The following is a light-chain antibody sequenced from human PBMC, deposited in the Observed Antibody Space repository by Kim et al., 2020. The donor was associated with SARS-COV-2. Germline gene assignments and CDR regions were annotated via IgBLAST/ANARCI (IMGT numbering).Light chain of an antibody. CDR1: QSVSSN. CDR2: DAS. V-gene: IGKV3-15*01. J-gene: IGKJ1*01. Sequence: VSPGDRAPLSCTASQSVSSNLAWYQQKPGQAPRLLISDASTRATGIPARFSGGGSGTDFTLTISSLQSEDFAVYYCQQYNKWPRTFGQGTKVEI. CDR3: QQYNKWPRT.